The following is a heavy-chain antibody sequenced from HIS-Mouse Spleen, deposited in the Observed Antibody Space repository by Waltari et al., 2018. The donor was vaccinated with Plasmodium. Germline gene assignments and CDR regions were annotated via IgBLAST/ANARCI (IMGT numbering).Heavy chain of an antibody. V-gene: IGHV4-34*01. J-gene: IGHJ4*02. Sequence: QVQLQQWGAGLLKPSETLSLTCAVYGGSFSGYYWRWIRQPPGKGLEWIGETNHSGSPNLNPSPKRRVTRSVDTSKNQFSLKLSSVTAADTAVYYCARGRRIVVVTAPRGFFDYWGQGTLVTVSS. CDR3: ARGRRIVVVTAPRGFFDY. D-gene: IGHD2-21*02. CDR1: GGSFSGYY. CDR2: TNHSGSP.